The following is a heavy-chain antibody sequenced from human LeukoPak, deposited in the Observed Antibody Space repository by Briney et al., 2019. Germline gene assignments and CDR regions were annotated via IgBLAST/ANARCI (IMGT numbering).Heavy chain of an antibody. CDR3: AREIRDLTGYYGFFDY. D-gene: IGHD3-9*01. J-gene: IGHJ4*02. V-gene: IGHV5-51*01. CDR1: GYSFTSYW. CDR2: IYPGDSDT. Sequence: GESLKISCKGSGYSFTSYWIGWVRQMPGKGLEWMGIIYPGDSDTRYSPSFQGQVTISADKSISTAYLQWSSLKASDTAMYYCAREIRDLTGYYGFFDYWGQGTLVTVSS.